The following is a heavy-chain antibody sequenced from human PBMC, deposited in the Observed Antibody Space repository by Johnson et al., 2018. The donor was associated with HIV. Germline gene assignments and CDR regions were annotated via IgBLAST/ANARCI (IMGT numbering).Heavy chain of an antibody. CDR2: IYSGGST. CDR1: GFTVSSNY. CDR3: ARDRGGDDAFDI. D-gene: IGHD3-10*01. V-gene: IGHV3-53*01. J-gene: IGHJ3*02. Sequence: VRLVESGGGLIQPGGSLRLSCAASGFTVSSNYMSWLRQAPGKGLEWVSVIYSGGSTYYADSVQGRFTISRDNSKNTLYRQMNRLRAEDTAVYYCARDRGGDDAFDIWGQGTMVTVSS.